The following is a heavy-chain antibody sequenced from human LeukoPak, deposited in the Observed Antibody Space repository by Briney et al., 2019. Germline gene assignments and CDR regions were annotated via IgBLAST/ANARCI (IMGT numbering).Heavy chain of an antibody. CDR1: GYSFTSYW. Sequence: GESLKISCKGSGYSFTSYWIGWVRQMPGKGLEWMGIIHLGDSDTNYSPSFQGHVTISADKSISTAYLQWSSLKASDTAMYYCARGGYCSGGSCPYYFDYWGQGTLVTVSS. CDR3: ARGGYCSGGSCPYYFDY. CDR2: IHLGDSDT. J-gene: IGHJ4*02. V-gene: IGHV5-51*01. D-gene: IGHD2-15*01.